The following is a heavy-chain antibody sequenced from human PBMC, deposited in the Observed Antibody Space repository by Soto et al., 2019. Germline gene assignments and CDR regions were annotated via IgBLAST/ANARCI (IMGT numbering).Heavy chain of an antibody. CDR3: AKWGFSSSWSEGDY. J-gene: IGHJ4*02. D-gene: IGHD6-13*01. V-gene: IGHV3-23*01. Sequence: GGSLRLSCAASGFTFSSYAMSWVRQAPGKGLEWVSAISGSGGSTYYADSVKGRFTISRDNSKNTLYLQMNSLRAEDTAVYYCAKWGFSSSWSEGDYWGQGTLVTVSS. CDR1: GFTFSSYA. CDR2: ISGSGGST.